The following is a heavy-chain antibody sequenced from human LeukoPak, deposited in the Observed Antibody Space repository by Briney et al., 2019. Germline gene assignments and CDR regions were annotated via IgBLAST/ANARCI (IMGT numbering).Heavy chain of an antibody. CDR2: INPNSGGT. D-gene: IGHD6-6*01. V-gene: IGHV1-2*02. Sequence: ASVKVFCKASGYTFTGYYMHWVRQAPGQGLEWMGWINPNSGGTNYAQKFQGRVTMTRDTSISTAYMELSRLRSDDTAVYYCARGDPRGSSSSGYYYYMDVWGKGTTVTVSS. J-gene: IGHJ6*03. CDR3: ARGDPRGSSSSGYYYYMDV. CDR1: GYTFTGYY.